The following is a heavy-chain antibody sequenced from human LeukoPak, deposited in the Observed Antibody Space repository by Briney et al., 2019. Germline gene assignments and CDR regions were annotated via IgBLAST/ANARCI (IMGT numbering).Heavy chain of an antibody. Sequence: AASVKVSCKASGYTFTSYSISWVRQAPGQGLEWMGWISAYNGNTNYAQKLQGRVTMTTDTSTSTAYMELRSLRSDDTAVYYCARDFTVHYYGSGSYEDWGQGTLVTVSS. J-gene: IGHJ4*02. CDR2: ISAYNGNT. V-gene: IGHV1-18*01. CDR1: GYTFTSYS. D-gene: IGHD3-10*01. CDR3: ARDFTVHYYGSGSYED.